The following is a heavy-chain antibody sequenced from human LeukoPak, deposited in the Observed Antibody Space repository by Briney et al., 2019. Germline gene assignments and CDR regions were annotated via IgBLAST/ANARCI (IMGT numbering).Heavy chain of an antibody. Sequence: PSETLSLTCTVSGGSISSSSYYWGWIRQPPGKGLEWIGSIYYSGSTYYNPSLKSRVTISVDTSKNQFSLKLSSVTAADTAVYYCARDRCSSTSCYAYYYYGMDVWGQGTTVTVSS. CDR2: IYYSGST. J-gene: IGHJ6*02. CDR3: ARDRCSSTSCYAYYYYGMDV. V-gene: IGHV4-39*07. CDR1: GGSISSSSYY. D-gene: IGHD2-2*01.